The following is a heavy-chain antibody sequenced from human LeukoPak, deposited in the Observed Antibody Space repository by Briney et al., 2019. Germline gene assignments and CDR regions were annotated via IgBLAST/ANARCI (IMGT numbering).Heavy chain of an antibody. V-gene: IGHV3-21*01. CDR3: ARATDAGTYDFWSGHDAFDI. Sequence: GGSLRLSCAASGFTFSSYGMHWVRQAPGKGLEWVSSISSSSSYIYYADSVKGRFTISRDNAKNSLYLQLNSLRAEDTAVYYCARATDAGTYDFWSGHDAFDIWGQGTMVTVSS. CDR2: ISSSSSYI. J-gene: IGHJ3*02. CDR1: GFTFSSYG. D-gene: IGHD3-3*01.